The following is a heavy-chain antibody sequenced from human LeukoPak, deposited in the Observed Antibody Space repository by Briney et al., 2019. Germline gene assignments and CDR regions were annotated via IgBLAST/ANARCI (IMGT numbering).Heavy chain of an antibody. CDR3: ARLTVAAFDN. D-gene: IGHD6-19*01. CDR2: IYLDDSDI. CDR1: GYSFTTYW. V-gene: IGHV5-51*01. J-gene: IGHJ4*02. Sequence: GESLKISCKGSGYSFTTYWIGWVRQMPGKGLEWMGNIYLDDSDIKYSPSFQGQVTISADKSISTAYLQWNSLQASDTAIYYCARLTVAAFDNWGQGTLATVSS.